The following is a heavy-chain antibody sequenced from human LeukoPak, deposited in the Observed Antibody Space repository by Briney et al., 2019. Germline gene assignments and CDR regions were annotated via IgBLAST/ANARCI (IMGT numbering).Heavy chain of an antibody. D-gene: IGHD7-27*01. CDR3: ATNGGGAYGMDV. J-gene: IGHJ6*02. CDR2: ISTYNGNT. CDR1: GYTFTNSG. Sequence: ASVKVSCKASGYTFTNSGISWVRQAPGQGLEWMGWISTYNGNTDYAQKLQGRVTMTTDTSTSTAYMELRSLRSDDTAVYYCATNGGGAYGMDVWGQGTTVTVS. V-gene: IGHV1-18*01.